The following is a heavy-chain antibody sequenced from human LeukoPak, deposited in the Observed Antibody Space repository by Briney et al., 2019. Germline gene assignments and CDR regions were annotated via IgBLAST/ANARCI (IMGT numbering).Heavy chain of an antibody. Sequence: SETLSLTCTVSGGSISSGDYYWSWIRQPPGKGLEWIGYIYYSGSTYYNPPLKSRATISVDTSKNQFSLKLSSVTAADTAVYYCARESLTSYYYYGMDVWGKGTTVTVSS. V-gene: IGHV4-30-4*01. D-gene: IGHD3-9*01. J-gene: IGHJ6*04. CDR2: IYYSGST. CDR1: GGSISSGDYY. CDR3: ARESLTSYYYYGMDV.